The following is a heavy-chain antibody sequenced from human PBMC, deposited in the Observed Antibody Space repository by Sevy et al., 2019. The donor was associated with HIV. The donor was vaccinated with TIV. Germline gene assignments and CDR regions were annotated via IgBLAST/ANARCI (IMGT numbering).Heavy chain of an antibody. D-gene: IGHD2-2*01. CDR2: MNSITSTI. Sequence: GGSLRLSCVGSGFTFSSYSMNWVRQAPGKGLEWLSYMNSITSTIYYADSVKGRFTISRDNAKNSVSLQMHSLRAEDTAGYYCARNGGYADYGMDVWGQGTTVTVS. V-gene: IGHV3-48*01. J-gene: IGHJ6*02. CDR1: GFTFSSYS. CDR3: ARNGGYADYGMDV.